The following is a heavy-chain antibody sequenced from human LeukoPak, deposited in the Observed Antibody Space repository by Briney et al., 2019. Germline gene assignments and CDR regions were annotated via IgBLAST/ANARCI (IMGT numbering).Heavy chain of an antibody. V-gene: IGHV4-59*12. CDR3: AGLAGFIMPTSWGYWFDP. CDR2: IYYSGRK. CDR1: GDSNRTYH. D-gene: IGHD2-2*01. Sequence: SETLSLTCSVSGDSNRTYHWRWIRQPPGKGLEGIGYIYYSGRKYYSPSLNGRVTMSVDKSKNKFSLNRTSVTAADTAVYDCAGLAGFIMPTSWGYWFDPWGQGALGTVSA. J-gene: IGHJ5*02.